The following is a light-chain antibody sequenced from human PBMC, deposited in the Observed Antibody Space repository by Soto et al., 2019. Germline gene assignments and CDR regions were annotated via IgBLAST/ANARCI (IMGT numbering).Light chain of an antibody. Sequence: QSVLTQPPSASGTPGQRVTISCSGSSSNIGSNYVYWYQQLPGTAPKLLIYRNNQRPSGVPDRFSGSKSGTSASLAISGLRSKDEADYYCAAWDDSLSGLVFGGGTQLTVL. J-gene: IGLJ2*01. CDR2: RNN. CDR1: SSNIGSNY. V-gene: IGLV1-47*01. CDR3: AAWDDSLSGLV.